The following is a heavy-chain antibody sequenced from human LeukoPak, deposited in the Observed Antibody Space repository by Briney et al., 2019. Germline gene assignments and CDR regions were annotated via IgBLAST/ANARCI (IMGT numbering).Heavy chain of an antibody. D-gene: IGHD2-2*01. V-gene: IGHV4-59*12. Sequence: NTSETLSLTCTVSGGSISSYYWSWIRQPPGKGLEWIGYIYYSGSTNYNPSLKSRVTISVDTSKNQFSLKLSSVTAADTAVYYCARALPDRYCSSTSCYKYYYYYYMDVWGKGTTVTVSS. CDR3: ARALPDRYCSSTSCYKYYYYYYMDV. J-gene: IGHJ6*03. CDR2: IYYSGST. CDR1: GGSISSYY.